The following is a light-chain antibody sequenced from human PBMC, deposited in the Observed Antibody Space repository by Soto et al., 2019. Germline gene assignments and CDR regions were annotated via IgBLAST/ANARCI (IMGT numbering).Light chain of an antibody. J-gene: IGKJ1*01. Sequence: DIQMTQSPSTLSASVGDRVTVTCRASQSISSWLAWYQQKPGKAPKLLIYKASSLESGVPSRFSGSGSGTEFTLTISSLQPDDFATCYCQQYNSYSWTFGQGTKVDI. CDR3: QQYNSYSWT. CDR2: KAS. V-gene: IGKV1-5*03. CDR1: QSISSW.